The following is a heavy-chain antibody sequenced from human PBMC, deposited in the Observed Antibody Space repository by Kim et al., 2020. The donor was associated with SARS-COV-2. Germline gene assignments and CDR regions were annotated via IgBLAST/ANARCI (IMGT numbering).Heavy chain of an antibody. Sequence: GGSLRLSCAASRFNFSTYGMHWVRQAPGKGLEWVALISYDGGNKYYADSVKGRFAISRDNSKNTLSLQMNSLRAEDTAVYYCARGPTLYGFWTGTGMDVWGQGTTVTVSS. CDR1: RFNFSTYG. D-gene: IGHD3-3*01. CDR3: ARGPTLYGFWTGTGMDV. J-gene: IGHJ6*02. CDR2: ISYDGGNK. V-gene: IGHV3-30*03.